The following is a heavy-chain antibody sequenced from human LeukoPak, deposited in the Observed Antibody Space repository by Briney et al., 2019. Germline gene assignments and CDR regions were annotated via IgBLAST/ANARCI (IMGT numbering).Heavy chain of an antibody. Sequence: GGSLRLSCAASGFTFDDYAMHWVRQAPGKGLEWVSGISWNSGSIGYADSVKGRFTISRDNAKNSLYLQMNSLRAEDTALYYCAKDLDSSGWYPLSLDYWGQGTLVTVSS. CDR2: ISWNSGSI. J-gene: IGHJ4*02. V-gene: IGHV3-9*01. D-gene: IGHD6-19*01. CDR3: AKDLDSSGWYPLSLDY. CDR1: GFTFDDYA.